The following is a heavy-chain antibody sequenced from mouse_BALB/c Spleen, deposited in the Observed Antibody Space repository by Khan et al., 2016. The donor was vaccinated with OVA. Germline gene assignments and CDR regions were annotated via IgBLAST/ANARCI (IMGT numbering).Heavy chain of an antibody. CDR1: GFSLTSYG. V-gene: IGHV2-2*03. CDR3: ASLYDFGEGFAY. J-gene: IGHJ3*01. D-gene: IGHD2-3*01. CDR2: IWGGGST. Sequence: QVQLKESGPGLIQPSQSLSITCTVSGFSLTSYGVHWVRQSSGKGLEWLGVIWGGGSTDYNAPFISRLTISKDNSKSQVFFKMDSLQSNDAAIYCCASLYDFGEGFAYWGQGTLVTVSA.